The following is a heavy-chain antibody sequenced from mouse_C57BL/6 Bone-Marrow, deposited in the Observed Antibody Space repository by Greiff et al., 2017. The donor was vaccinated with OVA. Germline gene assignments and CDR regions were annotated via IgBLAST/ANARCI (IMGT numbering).Heavy chain of an antibody. CDR1: GYTFTSYG. CDR3: AIRIDYYGSRGYAMDY. Sequence: QVQLQQSGAELARPGASVKLSCKASGYTFTSYGISWVKQRPGQGLEWIGEIYPRSGNTYYNEKFKGKATLTADKSSSTAYMELRSLTSEDSAAYFCAIRIDYYGSRGYAMDYWGQGTSVTVSS. CDR2: IYPRSGNT. D-gene: IGHD1-1*01. J-gene: IGHJ4*01. V-gene: IGHV1-81*01.